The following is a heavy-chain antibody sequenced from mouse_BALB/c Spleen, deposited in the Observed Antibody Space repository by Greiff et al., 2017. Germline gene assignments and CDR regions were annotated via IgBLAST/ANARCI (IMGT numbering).Heavy chain of an antibody. Sequence: EVKLVESGGGLVKPGGSLKLSCAASGFTFSSYTMSWVRQTPEKRLEWVATISSGGSYTYYPDSVKGRFTISRDNAKNTLYLQMSSLKSEDTAMYYCTRAYGNYLYYFDYWGQGTTLTVSS. D-gene: IGHD2-10*02. V-gene: IGHV5-6-4*01. CDR1: GFTFSSYT. J-gene: IGHJ2*01. CDR2: ISSGGSYT. CDR3: TRAYGNYLYYFDY.